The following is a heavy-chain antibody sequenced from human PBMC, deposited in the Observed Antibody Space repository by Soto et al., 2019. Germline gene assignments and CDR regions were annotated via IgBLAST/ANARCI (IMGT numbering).Heavy chain of an antibody. J-gene: IGHJ4*02. CDR2: IYYSGST. CDR3: ARRYGGNFDY. Sequence: QVQLQESGPGLVKPSEPLSLTCTVSGGAISSYYWSWIRQPPGKGLEWIWYIYYSGSTNYNPYLKGRVTVSVDTSKNQFSLKLSSVTAADTAVYYCARRYGGNFDYWCQGTLVTVSS. D-gene: IGHD5-12*01. V-gene: IGHV4-59*08. CDR1: GGAISSYY.